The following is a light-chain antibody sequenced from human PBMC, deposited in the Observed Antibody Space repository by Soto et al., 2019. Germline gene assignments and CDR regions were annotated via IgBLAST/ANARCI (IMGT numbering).Light chain of an antibody. CDR2: GAS. CDR1: QSVSSSY. CDR3: QQYGSSPWT. J-gene: IGKJ2*02. Sequence: EIVLTQSPGTLSLSPGERATLSCRASQSVSSSYLAWYQQKPGQAPRPLIYGASSRAIGIPDRFSGSGSGKAFPLPTSRLEPKDFAVYSCQQYGSSPWTSGQGTK. V-gene: IGKV3-20*01.